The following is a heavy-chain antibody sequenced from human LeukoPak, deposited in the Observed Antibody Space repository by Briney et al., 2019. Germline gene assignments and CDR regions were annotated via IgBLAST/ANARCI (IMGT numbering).Heavy chain of an antibody. Sequence: GGSLRLSCAASGFTFSSYSMNWVRQAPGKGLEWVSSISSSSSYIYYADSVKGRFTISRDNAKNSLYLQMNSLRADDTAVYYCATYGVAGNFDYWGQGTLVTVSS. CDR2: ISSSSSYI. J-gene: IGHJ4*02. CDR3: ATYGVAGNFDY. CDR1: GFTFSSYS. V-gene: IGHV3-21*01. D-gene: IGHD6-19*01.